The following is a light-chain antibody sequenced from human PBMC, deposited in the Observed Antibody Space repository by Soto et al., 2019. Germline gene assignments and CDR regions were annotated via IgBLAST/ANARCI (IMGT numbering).Light chain of an antibody. Sequence: EIVMTQSPATLSVSLGERATLSCRASQSVSSNLAWYHQKPGQAPRLLIYGASTRATGIPARFSGSGSGTEFTLTISSLQSEDXXVXXXQQXNNWPTFGQGTKVEIK. CDR1: QSVSSN. CDR2: GAS. J-gene: IGKJ1*01. V-gene: IGKV3-15*01. CDR3: QQXNNWPT.